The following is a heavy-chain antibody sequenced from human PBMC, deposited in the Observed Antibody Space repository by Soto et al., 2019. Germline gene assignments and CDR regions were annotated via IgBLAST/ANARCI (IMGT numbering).Heavy chain of an antibody. V-gene: IGHV3-11*06. Sequence: SLRRSCAASGFTFSDYYMSWIRQAPGKGLEWVSYISSSSSYTDYADSVKGRFTISRDNAKNSLYLQMSSLRAEDTAVYYCARARGATTLHYFDYWGQGTLVTVSS. CDR2: ISSSSSYT. D-gene: IGHD1-26*01. J-gene: IGHJ4*02. CDR3: ARARGATTLHYFDY. CDR1: GFTFSDYY.